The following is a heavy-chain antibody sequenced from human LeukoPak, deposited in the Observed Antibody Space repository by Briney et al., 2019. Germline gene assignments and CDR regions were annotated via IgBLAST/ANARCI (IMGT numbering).Heavy chain of an antibody. J-gene: IGHJ6*03. Sequence: GGSLRLSCAASGFTFSSYDMHWVRQATGKGLEWVSAIGTAGDTYYPGSVKGRFTISRENAKNSLYLQMNSLRAGDTAVYYCARGRKPWPAGPMDVWGKGTTVTVSS. V-gene: IGHV3-13*01. D-gene: IGHD2-2*01. CDR2: IGTAGDT. CDR3: ARGRKPWPAGPMDV. CDR1: GFTFSSYD.